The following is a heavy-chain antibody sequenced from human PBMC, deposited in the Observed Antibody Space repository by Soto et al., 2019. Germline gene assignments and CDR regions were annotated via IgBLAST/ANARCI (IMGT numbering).Heavy chain of an antibody. CDR1: GYTFTSYG. D-gene: IGHD2-2*01. CDR2: ISAYNGNT. V-gene: IGHV1-18*04. Sequence: ASVKVSCKASGYTFTSYGISWVRQAPGQGLEWMGWISAYNGNTNYAQKLQGRVTMTTDTSTSTAYMELRSLRSDDTAVYYRARDCSSTSCHDAFEIWGQGTMVTVSS. J-gene: IGHJ3*02. CDR3: ARDCSSTSCHDAFEI.